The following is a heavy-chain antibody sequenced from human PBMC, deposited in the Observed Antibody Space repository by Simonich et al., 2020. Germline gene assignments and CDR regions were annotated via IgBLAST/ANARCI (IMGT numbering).Heavy chain of an antibody. Sequence: QVQLVQSGAEVKKPGASVKVSCTASGYTFTGYYMHWVRQAPGQGLEAMGWINPTSGGTNYAQKLQGRDTMPRDTSISTAYMELSRLRSDDTAVYYCARGGLGHWYFDLWGRGTLVTVSS. D-gene: IGHD6-25*01. CDR3: ARGGLGHWYFDL. V-gene: IGHV1-2*02. CDR2: INPTSGGT. J-gene: IGHJ2*01. CDR1: GYTFTGYY.